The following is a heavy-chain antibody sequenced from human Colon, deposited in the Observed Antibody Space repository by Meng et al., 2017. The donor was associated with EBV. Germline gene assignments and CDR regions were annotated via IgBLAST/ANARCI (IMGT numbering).Heavy chain of an antibody. CDR3: ARDRGGLGAFDY. D-gene: IGHD5-12*01. V-gene: IGHV4-30-4*01. CDR2: IYYSGST. Sequence: QVQLREAGPGLVKPSQTLALTCTVSGGSISSGDYYWSWIRQPPGKGLEWIGYIYYSGSTYYNPSLKSRVTISVDTSKNQFSLKLSSVTAADTAVYYCARDRGGLGAFDYWGQGTLVTVSS. CDR1: GGSISSGDYY. J-gene: IGHJ4*02.